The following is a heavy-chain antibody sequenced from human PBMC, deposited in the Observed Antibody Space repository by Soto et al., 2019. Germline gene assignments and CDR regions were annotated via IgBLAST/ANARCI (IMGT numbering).Heavy chain of an antibody. V-gene: IGHV3-7*01. CDR3: ARDPYFGAIDY. J-gene: IGHJ4*02. Sequence: ESGGGLVQPGGSLRLSCGASGLAFSTSWMAWVRQAPGKGLEWVDELNPDGSVKTYVDAVRGRVTISRDNAKNSVYLQMNSQRVEDTAIYYCARDPYFGAIDYWGRGNLVTVSP. CDR1: GLAFSTSW. CDR2: LNPDGSVK. D-gene: IGHD3-16*01.